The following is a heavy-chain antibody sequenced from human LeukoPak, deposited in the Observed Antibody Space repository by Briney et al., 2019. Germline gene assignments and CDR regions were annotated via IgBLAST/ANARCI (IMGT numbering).Heavy chain of an antibody. CDR2: IYYSGST. CDR3: ARGGEYQLLPFDY. V-gene: IGHV4-59*01. CDR1: GGSISSYY. Sequence: SETLSLTCTVSGGSISSYYWSWIRQPPGKGLEWIGYIYYSGSTNYNPSLKSRVTISVDTSKNQSSLKLSSVTAADTAVYYCARGGEYQLLPFDYWGQGTLVTVS. J-gene: IGHJ4*02. D-gene: IGHD2-2*01.